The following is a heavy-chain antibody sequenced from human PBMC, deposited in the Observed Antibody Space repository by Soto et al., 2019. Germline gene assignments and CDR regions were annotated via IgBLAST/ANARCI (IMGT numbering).Heavy chain of an antibody. J-gene: IGHJ4*02. CDR3: ARSGDYVAFDY. CDR2: IYYSGYT. V-gene: IGHV4-30-4*01. D-gene: IGHD4-17*01. Sequence: QVQLQESGPGLVKPSQTLSLTCTVSGDSFSSGDYKWSWIRQPPGKGLEWIGYIYYSGYTYNNPSLKSRLTMSVYTSKNQFSLKLRSVTAADTAVYYCARSGDYVAFDYWGQGILVTGSS. CDR1: GDSFSSGDYK.